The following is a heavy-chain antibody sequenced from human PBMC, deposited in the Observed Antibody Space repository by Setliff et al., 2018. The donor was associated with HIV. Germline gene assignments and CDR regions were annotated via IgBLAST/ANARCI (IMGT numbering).Heavy chain of an antibody. D-gene: IGHD7-27*01. CDR1: GFSNSA. CDR2: ITAGGTT. V-gene: IGHV3-NL1*01. J-gene: IGHJ3*01. Sequence: PGESLKISCAASGFSNSALHWVRQAQGKGLEWVSIITAGGTTYYADSVKGRVTISRDNSKNTVDLQMNSLRLEDTGVYYCAKDGDFRNSDYDAFDFWGQGTMVTVSS. CDR3: AKDGDFRNSDYDAFDF.